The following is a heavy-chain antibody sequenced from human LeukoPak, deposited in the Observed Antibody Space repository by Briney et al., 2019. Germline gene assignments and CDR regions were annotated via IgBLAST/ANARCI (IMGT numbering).Heavy chain of an antibody. CDR2: IYYSGST. V-gene: IGHV4-38-2*02. CDR3: AREGYYYDSSGQLDY. Sequence: KTSETLSLTCTVSGYSLSSGYYWGWIRQTPGKGLEWIASIYYSGSTHYNPSLNSRVSISLETSKNQFSLKLSSVTAADTAVYYCAREGYYYDSSGQLDYWGQGTLVTVSS. D-gene: IGHD3-22*01. J-gene: IGHJ4*02. CDR1: GYSLSSGYY.